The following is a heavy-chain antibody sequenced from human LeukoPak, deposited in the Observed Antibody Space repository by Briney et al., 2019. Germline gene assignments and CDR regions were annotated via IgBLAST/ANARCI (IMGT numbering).Heavy chain of an antibody. Sequence: ASVKVSCKASGFTFTSHDYNWVRQATGQGLEWMGWMNPNSGNTGYAQKFQGRVTMTRDTSITTVYMELSSLTSEDTAVYYCARDAREAAAADDASDIWGQGTMVTVSS. D-gene: IGHD6-13*01. J-gene: IGHJ3*02. CDR2: MNPNSGNT. CDR1: GFTFTSHD. V-gene: IGHV1-8*01. CDR3: ARDAREAAAADDASDI.